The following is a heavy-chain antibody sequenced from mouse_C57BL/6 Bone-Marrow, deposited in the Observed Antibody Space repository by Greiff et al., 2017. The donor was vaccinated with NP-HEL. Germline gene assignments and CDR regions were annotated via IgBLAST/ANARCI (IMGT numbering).Heavy chain of an antibody. CDR1: GYAFSSSW. CDR3: ERSYYCNSDFDH. J-gene: IGHJ2*01. D-gene: IGHD1-1*01. V-gene: IGHV1-82*01. Sequence: QVQLQQSGPELVKPGASVKISCKASGYAFSSSWMNWVKQRPGKGLEWIGRIYPGDGDTNYNGKFKGKATLTADKSSSTAYMQLSSLTSEDSAVYFCERSYYCNSDFDHWGQGTTLTVSS. CDR2: IYPGDGDT.